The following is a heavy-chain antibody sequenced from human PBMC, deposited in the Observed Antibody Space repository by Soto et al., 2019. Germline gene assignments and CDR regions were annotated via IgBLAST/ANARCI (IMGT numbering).Heavy chain of an antibody. CDR2: IIPIFGTA. J-gene: IGHJ6*02. Sequence: SLKVSCKASGGTFSSYAISWVRQAPGQGLEWMGGIIPIFGTANYAQKFQGRVTITADESTSTAYMELSSLRSEDTAVYYCAGGGPLQKGPDYYYGMDVWGQGTTVTVSS. V-gene: IGHV1-69*13. CDR1: GGTFSSYA. CDR3: AGGGPLQKGPDYYYGMDV. D-gene: IGHD1-26*01.